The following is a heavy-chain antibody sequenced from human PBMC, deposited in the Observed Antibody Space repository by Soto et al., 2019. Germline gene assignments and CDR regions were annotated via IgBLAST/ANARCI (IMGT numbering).Heavy chain of an antibody. J-gene: IGHJ6*02. CDR1: GYTFTNYY. CDR2: ISPRTGGT. V-gene: IGHV1-2*02. D-gene: IGHD3-3*01. CDR3: ARGPSFYYDFWSGYSYQADYYYYYGMDV. Sequence: ASVKVSCKASGYTFTNYYLHWVRQAPGQGLEWMGWISPRTGGTKYAQTFQGRVTLTRDTSITTAYMELSSLRSDDTAVYYCARGPSFYYDFWSGYSYQADYYYYYGMDVWGQGTTVTVSS.